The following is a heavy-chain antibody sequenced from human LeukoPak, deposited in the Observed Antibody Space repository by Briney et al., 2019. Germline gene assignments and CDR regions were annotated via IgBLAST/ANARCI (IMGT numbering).Heavy chain of an antibody. V-gene: IGHV3-64D*06. CDR1: GFTFSDSA. D-gene: IGHD6-13*01. Sequence: GGSLRLSCSASGFTFSDSAMHWVRQAPGKGLEYVSAISSNGGDTFYADSVKGRFTISRDNSKNTLYLQMSSLRSEDTAVYYCATEAAAGYFDYWGQGTLVTVSS. J-gene: IGHJ4*02. CDR2: ISSNGGDT. CDR3: ATEAAAGYFDY.